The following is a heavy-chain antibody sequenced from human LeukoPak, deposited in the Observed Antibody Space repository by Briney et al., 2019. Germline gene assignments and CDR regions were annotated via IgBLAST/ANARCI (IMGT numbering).Heavy chain of an antibody. CDR3: AKSTYYDFWSGYLDY. CDR1: GFTFDDYA. Sequence: GGSLRLSCAASGFTFDDYAMHWVRQAPGKGLEWVSGISWNSGRIGYVDSVKGRFTISRDNAKNSLYLQMNSLKPEDMAVYYCAKSTYYDFWSGYLDYWGQGTQVTVSS. J-gene: IGHJ4*02. CDR2: ISWNSGRI. D-gene: IGHD3-3*01. V-gene: IGHV3-9*03.